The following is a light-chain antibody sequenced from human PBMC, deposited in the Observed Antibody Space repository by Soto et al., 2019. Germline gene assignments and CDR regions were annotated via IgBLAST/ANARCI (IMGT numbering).Light chain of an antibody. CDR3: QQGYRAPGT. CDR1: QSISTY. CDR2: AAS. V-gene: IGKV1-39*01. Sequence: DIQMTQSPSSLSASLGDRVTITCRASQSISTYLHWYQQTPGKPPELLIYAASNLQSGVPSRFSGGGSGTDSTPTSSRRQPEDLATYYGQQGYRAPGTFGQGTKVEIK. J-gene: IGKJ1*01.